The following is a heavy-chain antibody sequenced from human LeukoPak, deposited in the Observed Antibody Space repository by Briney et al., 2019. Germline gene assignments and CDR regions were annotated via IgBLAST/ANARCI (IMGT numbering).Heavy chain of an antibody. V-gene: IGHV4-59*01. Sequence: SETLSLSCTVSGGPISSYYWSWIRQPPGKGLEWIGYIYYSGSTNYNPSLKSRVTISVDTPKNQFSLKLSSVTAADTAVYYCARDGHSSSWSWFDPWGQGTLVTVSS. D-gene: IGHD6-13*01. J-gene: IGHJ5*02. CDR3: ARDGHSSSWSWFDP. CDR1: GGPISSYY. CDR2: IYYSGST.